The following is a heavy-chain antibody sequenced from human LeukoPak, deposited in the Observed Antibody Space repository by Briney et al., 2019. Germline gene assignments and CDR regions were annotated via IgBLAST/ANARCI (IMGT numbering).Heavy chain of an antibody. Sequence: GRSLRLSCAASGFTFSSYAMHWVRQAPGKGLEWVAVISYDGSNKYYADSVKGRFTISRDNSKNTLYLQMNSLRAEDTAVYYCARAVRGVDYWGQGTLVTVSS. D-gene: IGHD3-10*01. V-gene: IGHV3-30*04. CDR2: ISYDGSNK. CDR3: ARAVRGVDY. J-gene: IGHJ4*02. CDR1: GFTFSSYA.